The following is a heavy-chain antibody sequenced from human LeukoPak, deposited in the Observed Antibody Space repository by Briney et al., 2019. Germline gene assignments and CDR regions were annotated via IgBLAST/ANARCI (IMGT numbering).Heavy chain of an antibody. V-gene: IGHV3-23*01. CDR3: AKYCSSSSCYRLGVSDY. D-gene: IGHD2-2*01. Sequence: GGSLRLSCAASGFTFSSYGMSWVRQAPGKGLEWVSGISSSGGGTYYADSVKGRFTISRDNSKNTLYLQMNSLRAEDTAVYYCAKYCSSSSCYRLGVSDYWGQGTLVTVSS. J-gene: IGHJ4*02. CDR2: ISSSGGGT. CDR1: GFTFSSYG.